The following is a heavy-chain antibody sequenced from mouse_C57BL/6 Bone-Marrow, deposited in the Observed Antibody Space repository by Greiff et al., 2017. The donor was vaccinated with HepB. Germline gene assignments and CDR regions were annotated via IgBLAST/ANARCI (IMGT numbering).Heavy chain of an antibody. CDR3: AREGGYPFAY. CDR2: IYPGDGDT. V-gene: IGHV1-82*01. D-gene: IGHD2-2*01. Sequence: QVHVKQSGPELVKPGASVKISCKASGYAFSSSWMNWVKQRPGKGLEWIGRIYPGDGDTNYNGKFKGKATLTADKSSSTAYMQLSSLTSEDSAVYFCAREGGYPFAYWGQGTLVTVSA. J-gene: IGHJ3*01. CDR1: GYAFSSSW.